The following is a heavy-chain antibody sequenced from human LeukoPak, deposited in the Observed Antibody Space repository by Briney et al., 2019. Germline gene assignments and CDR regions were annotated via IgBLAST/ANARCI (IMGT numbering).Heavy chain of an antibody. V-gene: IGHV3-33*06. CDR2: IWHDGSYE. D-gene: IGHD1-26*01. CDR3: AKDGVGATSLDC. CDR1: GFTFSRYG. Sequence: GGSLRLSCAASGFTFSRYGMHWVREAPGKGLEGVAVIWHDGSYEYYADSVKGRFTISRDSSKNTLYLQMNSLRAEDTAVYYCAKDGVGATSLDCWGQGTLVTVSS. J-gene: IGHJ4*02.